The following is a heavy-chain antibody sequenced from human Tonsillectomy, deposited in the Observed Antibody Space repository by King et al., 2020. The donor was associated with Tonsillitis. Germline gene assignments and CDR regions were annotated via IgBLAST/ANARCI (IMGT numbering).Heavy chain of an antibody. V-gene: IGHV3-53*01. CDR2: IYSGGST. CDR3: ARAQLGYWSSTSCRTHVYYHGMDV. D-gene: IGHD2-2*01. CDR1: GFTVSSNY. Sequence: VQLVESGGGLIQPGGSLRLSCAASGFTVSSNYMSWVRQAPGKGLEWVSVIYSGGSTYYADSVKGRFTISRDNSKNTLYIHINSLRAEDTAVYYCARAQLGYWSSTSCRTHVYYHGMDVWGQGPTVTVSS. J-gene: IGHJ6*02.